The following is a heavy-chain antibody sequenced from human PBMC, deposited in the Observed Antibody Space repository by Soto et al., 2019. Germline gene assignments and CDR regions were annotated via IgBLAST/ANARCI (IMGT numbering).Heavy chain of an antibody. Sequence: HVQLQESGPGLVNPSETLSLTCSVSGGSVSSHYWSWVRQPAGKGLEWIGRIYISGNTKYNPSSKSRVTMSVDTSENQVSLRLSSVTAADTAVYYCARELKPYNSGWYFTLSWGQGTLVTVSS. J-gene: IGHJ5*02. CDR2: IYISGNT. CDR3: ARELKPYNSGWYFTLS. CDR1: GGSVSSHY. V-gene: IGHV4-4*07. D-gene: IGHD6-19*01.